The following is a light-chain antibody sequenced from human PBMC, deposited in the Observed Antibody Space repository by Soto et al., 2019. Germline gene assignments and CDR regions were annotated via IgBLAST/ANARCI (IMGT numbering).Light chain of an antibody. CDR2: EVN. J-gene: IGLJ3*02. Sequence: QSVLTQPASVSGSPGQSITISCTGTSSDIGYYNYVSWYQQHPGKAPKLIIYEVNNRPSGVPERFSGSKSGTSASLAITGLQAEDEADYYCQAYDYSLTASVFGGGTKLTVL. CDR3: QAYDYSLTASV. CDR1: SSDIGYYNY. V-gene: IGLV2-14*01.